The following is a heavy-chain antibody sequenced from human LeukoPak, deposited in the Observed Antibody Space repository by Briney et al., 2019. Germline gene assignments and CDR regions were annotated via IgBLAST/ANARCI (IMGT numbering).Heavy chain of an antibody. D-gene: IGHD6-19*01. CDR2: ISYDGSNK. Sequence: GGSLRLSCAASGFTFSSYAMHWVRQAPGKGLEWVAVISYDGSNKYYADSVKGRFTISRDNSKNTLYLQMNSLRAEDTAVYYCARVGRGGYSSGWYGYWGQGTLVTVSS. V-gene: IGHV3-30-3*01. CDR3: ARVGRGGYSSGWYGY. J-gene: IGHJ4*02. CDR1: GFTFSSYA.